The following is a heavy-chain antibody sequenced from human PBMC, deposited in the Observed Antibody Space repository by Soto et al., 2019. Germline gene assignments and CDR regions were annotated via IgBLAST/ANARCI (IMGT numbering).Heavy chain of an antibody. CDR2: ISYDGSTK. Sequence: QVQLMESGGGVVQTGRSLRLSCTASGFLFSSYGLHWVRQAPDKGLEWVTLISYDGSTKYYTDSVKGRFTISRDNSRNTLYLQMNSLRVEDTAVYYCAKGYTTKVTDWGQGTLVTVSS. CDR1: GFLFSSYG. V-gene: IGHV3-30*18. J-gene: IGHJ4*02. D-gene: IGHD1-20*01. CDR3: AKGYTTKVTD.